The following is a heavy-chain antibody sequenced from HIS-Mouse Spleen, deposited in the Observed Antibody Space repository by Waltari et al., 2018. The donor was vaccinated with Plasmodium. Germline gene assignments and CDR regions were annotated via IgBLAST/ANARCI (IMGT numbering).Heavy chain of an antibody. CDR3: AHRPDCSSTSCYGGFDY. Sequence: QITLKESGPTLVKPTQTLTLTCTFSGFSLSTSGVGVGWIRQPPGKALEWLALIYWDDDKRVSPAPKSRLTITKGTSKNQVVLTMTNMDPVDTATYYCAHRPDCSSTSCYGGFDYWGQGTLVTVSS. CDR2: IYWDDDK. V-gene: IGHV2-5*02. D-gene: IGHD2-2*01. CDR1: GFSLSTSGVG. J-gene: IGHJ4*02.